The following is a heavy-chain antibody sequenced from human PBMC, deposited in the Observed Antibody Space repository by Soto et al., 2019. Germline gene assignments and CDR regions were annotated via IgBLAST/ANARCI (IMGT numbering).Heavy chain of an antibody. D-gene: IGHD3-22*01. V-gene: IGHV3-15*01. CDR1: AFTFSNAW. Sequence: GGSLRLSCAASAFTFSNAWMSWVRQAPGKGLEWVGRIKSKTDGGTTHYAAPVKGRFTISRDDSKNTLYLQMNSLRTEDTAVYYCTTDYYDYSGPYWGQGTLVTVSS. J-gene: IGHJ4*02. CDR2: IKSKTDGGTT. CDR3: TTDYYDYSGPY.